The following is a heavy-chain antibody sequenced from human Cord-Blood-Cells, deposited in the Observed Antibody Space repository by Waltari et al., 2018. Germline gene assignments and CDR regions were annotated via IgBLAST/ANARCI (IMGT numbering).Heavy chain of an antibody. Sequence: QVQLQESGPGLVKPSETLSLTCTVSGGSIISYYWSWIRQPPGKGLEWIGYIYYSGSTNYNPSLKSRVTISVDTSKNQFSLKLSSVTAADTAVYYCARDRAYYGSGSYYFDIWGQGTMVTVSS. V-gene: IGHV4-59*01. D-gene: IGHD3-10*01. J-gene: IGHJ3*02. CDR2: IYYSGST. CDR3: ARDRAYYGSGSYYFDI. CDR1: GGSIISYY.